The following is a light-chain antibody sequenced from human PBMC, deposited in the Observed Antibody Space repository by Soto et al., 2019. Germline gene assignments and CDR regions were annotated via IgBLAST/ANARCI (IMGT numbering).Light chain of an antibody. CDR2: KAS. CDR1: QSISSW. Sequence: DIQMTQSPSTLSASVGDRVTITCRASQSISSWLAWYQQKPGKAPKLLIYKASSLESGVPSRFSGSGSWTEFSLTISSLQPDDFATYYCQQYNSYRSFGGGIKVEIK. J-gene: IGKJ4*01. V-gene: IGKV1-5*03. CDR3: QQYNSYRS.